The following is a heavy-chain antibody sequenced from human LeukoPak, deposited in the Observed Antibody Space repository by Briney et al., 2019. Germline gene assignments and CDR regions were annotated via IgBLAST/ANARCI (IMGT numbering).Heavy chain of an antibody. CDR1: GGSISSSSYY. V-gene: IGHV4-39*07. D-gene: IGHD3-22*01. CDR3: ARDQYYYDSSGYYRFDY. CDR2: IYYSGST. Sequence: SETLSLTCTVSGGSISSSSYYWGWIRQPPGKGLEWIGSIYYSGSTYYNPSLKSRVTISVDTSKNQFSLKLSSVTAADTAVYYCARDQYYYDSSGYYRFDYWGQGTLVTVSS. J-gene: IGHJ4*02.